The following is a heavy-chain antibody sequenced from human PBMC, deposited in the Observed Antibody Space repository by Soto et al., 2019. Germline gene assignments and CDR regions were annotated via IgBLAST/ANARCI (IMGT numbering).Heavy chain of an antibody. CDR1: GYTFTSYA. CDR2: INAGNGNT. V-gene: IGHV1-3*01. D-gene: IGHD2-15*01. Sequence: QVPLVQSGAEVKKPGASVKVSCQASGYTFTSYAMHWVRQAPGQRLEWMGWINAGNGNTKYSQKFQGRVTITRDTSASTAYMELSSLRSEDTAVYYCARKGAYCSGGSCYFNLDWFDPWGQGTLVTVSS. CDR3: ARKGAYCSGGSCYFNLDWFDP. J-gene: IGHJ5*02.